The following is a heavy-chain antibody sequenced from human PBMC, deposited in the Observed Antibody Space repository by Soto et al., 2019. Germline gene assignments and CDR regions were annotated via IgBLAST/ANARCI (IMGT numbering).Heavy chain of an antibody. CDR1: GYTFTSYG. J-gene: IGHJ5*02. D-gene: IGHD3-10*01. V-gene: IGHV1-18*01. CDR2: ISAYNGNT. Sequence: QVQLVQSGAEVKKPGASVKVSCKASGYTFTSYGISWVRQAPGQGLEWMGWISAYNGNTNYAQKLQGSVTMTPDTSTSKAYMELRSLRSDDTAVYYCARDRGQVITMVRGVIISWWFDPCGQGTLVTVSS. CDR3: ARDRGQVITMVRGVIISWWFDP.